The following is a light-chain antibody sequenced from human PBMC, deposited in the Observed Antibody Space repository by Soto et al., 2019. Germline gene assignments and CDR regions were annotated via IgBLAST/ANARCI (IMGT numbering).Light chain of an antibody. CDR2: GAS. V-gene: IGKV3-15*01. J-gene: IGKJ1*01. CDR1: QSVATN. Sequence: EIAMTQSPATLSVSPGESAILSCRASQSVATNLVWYQQRRGQAPRLLIYGASSRATGIPARFRGSGSGTEFTLTITSLQPEDVAVYYCQQYNKWPRTFGQGTKVDIK. CDR3: QQYNKWPRT.